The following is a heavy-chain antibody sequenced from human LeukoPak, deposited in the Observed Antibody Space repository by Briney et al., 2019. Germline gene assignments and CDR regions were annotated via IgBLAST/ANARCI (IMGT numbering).Heavy chain of an antibody. CDR3: AKNDDNVNYYQWMDV. Sequence: SETLSLTCTVSGASIISNNYCWGWIRQPPGKGLEWIGCVYSSGSTNVSPSLRSRVTISVDTSKNQFSLKLTSVSAADTALYYCAKNDDNVNYYQWMDVWGKGTTVAVSS. CDR2: VYSSGST. CDR1: GASIISNNYC. V-gene: IGHV4-39*01. J-gene: IGHJ6*04. D-gene: IGHD1-1*01.